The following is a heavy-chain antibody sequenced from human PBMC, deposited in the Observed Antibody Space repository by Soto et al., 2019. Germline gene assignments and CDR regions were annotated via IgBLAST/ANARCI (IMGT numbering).Heavy chain of an antibody. D-gene: IGHD3-9*01. J-gene: IGHJ3*02. CDR3: ARDRILRYFDWSPDGALGI. V-gene: IGHV1-69*01. Sequence: QVQLVQSGDEVKKPGSSVKVSCKASGGTFSSYAISWVRQAPGQGLEWMGGTIPIFGTANYAQKFQGRVTITADESTSTAYMELSSLRSEDTAVYYCARDRILRYFDWSPDGALGIWGQWTMVTVSS. CDR2: TIPIFGTA. CDR1: GGTFSSYA.